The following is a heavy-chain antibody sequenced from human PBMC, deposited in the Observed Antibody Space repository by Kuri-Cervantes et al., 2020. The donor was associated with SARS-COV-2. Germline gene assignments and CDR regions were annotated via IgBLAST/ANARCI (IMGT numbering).Heavy chain of an antibody. D-gene: IGHD6-13*01. V-gene: IGHV4-4*07. CDR2: IYTSGST. CDR3: ARFSAAAGQRTFDY. J-gene: IGHJ4*02. CDR1: GGSISSYY. Sequence: ESLKISCTVSGGSISSYYWSWIRQPAGKGLEWIGRIYTSGSTNYNPSLKSRVTISVDTSKNQFSLKLSSVTAADTAVYYCARFSAAAGQRTFDYWGQGTLVTVSS.